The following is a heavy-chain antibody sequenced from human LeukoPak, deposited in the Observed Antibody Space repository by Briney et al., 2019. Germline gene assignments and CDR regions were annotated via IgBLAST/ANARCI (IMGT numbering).Heavy chain of an antibody. CDR1: GFTFSNYW. CDR3: ARDGSSWSNWLDP. V-gene: IGHV3-74*01. Sequence: GGSLRLSCAASGFTFSNYWMLWVRQAPGKGLVWVSRINSDGSSTSYADSVKGRFTISRDNAKNTLYLQMNSLRAEDTAVYYCARDGSSWSNWLDPWGQGTLVTVSS. J-gene: IGHJ5*02. D-gene: IGHD6-13*01. CDR2: INSDGSST.